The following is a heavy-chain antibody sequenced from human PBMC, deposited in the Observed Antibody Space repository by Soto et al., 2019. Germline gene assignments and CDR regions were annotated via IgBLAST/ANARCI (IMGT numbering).Heavy chain of an antibody. CDR1: GGSVSSRNYY. CDR3: ARHYGPPGPFYDSSGLFDS. Sequence: SETLSLTCTVSGGSVSSRNYYGGWIRQPPGKGLEWIGSLFYSGSTYYNPSLKSRVTISVDTSKNQFSLKLSSVTAADTAVYYCARHYGPPGPFYDSSGLFDSWGQGTLVTVSS. D-gene: IGHD3-22*01. J-gene: IGHJ4*02. CDR2: LFYSGST. V-gene: IGHV4-39*01.